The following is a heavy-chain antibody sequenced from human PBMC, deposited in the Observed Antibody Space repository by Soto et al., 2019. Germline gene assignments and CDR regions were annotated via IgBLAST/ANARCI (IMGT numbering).Heavy chain of an antibody. J-gene: IGHJ6*02. CDR3: AKAESPDYGGNSVWYYYGMDV. CDR2: ISWDGGST. V-gene: IGHV3-43*01. CDR1: GFTFDDYT. D-gene: IGHD4-17*01. Sequence: GGSLRLSCAASGFTFDDYTMHWVRQAPGKGLEWVSLISWDGGSTYYADSVKGRFTISRDNSKNSLYLQMNSLRTEDTALYYCAKAESPDYGGNSVWYYYGMDVWGQGTTVTVSS.